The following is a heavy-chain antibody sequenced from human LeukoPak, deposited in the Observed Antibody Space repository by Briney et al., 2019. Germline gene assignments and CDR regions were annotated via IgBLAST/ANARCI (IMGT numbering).Heavy chain of an antibody. V-gene: IGHV1-69*13. CDR1: GYTFTSYG. CDR3: ARVPSGYSYGLRSSGNYFDY. Sequence: GASVKVSCKASGYTFTSYGISWVRQAPGQGLEWMGGIIPIFGTANYAQKFQGRVTITADESTSTAYMELSSLRSEDTAVYYCARVPSGYSYGLRSSGNYFDYWGQGTLVTVSS. J-gene: IGHJ4*02. CDR2: IIPIFGTA. D-gene: IGHD5-18*01.